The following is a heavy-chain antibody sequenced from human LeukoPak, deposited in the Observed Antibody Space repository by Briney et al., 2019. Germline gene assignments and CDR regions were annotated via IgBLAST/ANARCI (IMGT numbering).Heavy chain of an antibody. CDR1: GFTFSSYS. CDR3: ARKTYYYDSSGYYLGAAFDI. J-gene: IGHJ3*02. D-gene: IGHD3-22*01. V-gene: IGHV3-21*04. CDR2: ISSSSSYI. Sequence: AGGSLRLSCAASGFTFSSYSMNWVRQAPGKGLEWVSSISSSSSYIYYADSVKGRFTISRDNSKNTLYLQMNSLRAEDTAVYYCARKTYYYDSSGYYLGAAFDIWGQGTMVTVSS.